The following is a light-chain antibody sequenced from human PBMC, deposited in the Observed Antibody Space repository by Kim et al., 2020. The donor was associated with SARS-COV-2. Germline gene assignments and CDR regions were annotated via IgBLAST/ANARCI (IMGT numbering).Light chain of an antibody. V-gene: IGLV1-51*01. CDR2: DNN. J-gene: IGLJ2*01. CDR1: RSDVGNNN. Sequence: KLTIYCSGSRSDVGNNNVSMDHQLRGTATQHHLYDNNTLPSGIPDRVSGPKSATSATLGITGLPTGDETDYYCGTWASSQSTVQVLFGGGTQLTVL. CDR3: GTWASSQSTVQVL.